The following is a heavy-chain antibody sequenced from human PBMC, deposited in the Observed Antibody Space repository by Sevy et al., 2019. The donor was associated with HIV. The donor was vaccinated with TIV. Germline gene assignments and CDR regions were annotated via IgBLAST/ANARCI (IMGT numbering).Heavy chain of an antibody. CDR1: GFAFSSYT. D-gene: IGHD2-15*01. J-gene: IGHJ4*02. CDR3: ARDPRYCSGGSCYPLVDYFDY. Sequence: GGSLRLSCAASGFAFSSYTMNWVRQAPVKGLEWVSYISSSSSTIYYADSVKGRFTISRDNAKNSLYLQMNSLRDEDTAVYYCARDPRYCSGGSCYPLVDYFDYWGQGTLVTVSS. V-gene: IGHV3-48*02. CDR2: ISSSSSTI.